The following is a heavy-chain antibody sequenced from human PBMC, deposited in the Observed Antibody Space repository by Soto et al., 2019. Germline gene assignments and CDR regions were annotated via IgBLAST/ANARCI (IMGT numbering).Heavy chain of an antibody. CDR3: ARDNSSSWYLHYYYYYGMDV. Sequence: VQLVESGGGLVKPGGSLRLSCAASGFTFSSYSMNWVRQAPGKGLEWVSSISSSSSYIYYADSVKGRFTISRDNAKNSLYLQMNSLRAEDTAVYYCARDNSSSWYLHYYYYYGMDVWGQGTTVTVSS. V-gene: IGHV3-21*01. D-gene: IGHD6-13*01. CDR2: ISSSSSYI. CDR1: GFTFSSYS. J-gene: IGHJ6*02.